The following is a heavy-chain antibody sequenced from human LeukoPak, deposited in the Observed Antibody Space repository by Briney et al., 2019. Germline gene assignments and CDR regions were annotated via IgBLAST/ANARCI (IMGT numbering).Heavy chain of an antibody. CDR1: GFTFSSYG. CDR3: AKAPVSSPYASPVDY. Sequence: PGGSLRLSCAASGFTFSSYGMHWVRQAPGKGLEWVAFIRYDGSNKYYADSVKGRFTISRDNSKNTLYLQMNSLRAEDTAVYYCAKAPVSSPYASPVDYWGQGTLVTGSS. D-gene: IGHD4-17*01. V-gene: IGHV3-30*02. J-gene: IGHJ4*02. CDR2: IRYDGSNK.